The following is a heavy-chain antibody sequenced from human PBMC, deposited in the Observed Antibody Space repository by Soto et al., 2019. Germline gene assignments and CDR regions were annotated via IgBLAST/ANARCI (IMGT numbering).Heavy chain of an antibody. CDR1: GFTFSSYA. V-gene: IGHV3-23*01. Sequence: GGSLRLSCAASGFTFSSYAMSWVRQAPGKGLEWVSAISGSGGSTYYADSVKGRFTISRDNSKNTLYLQMNSLRAEDTAVYYCAKDQIVDIVATPFDYWGQGTLVTVSS. D-gene: IGHD5-12*01. CDR3: AKDQIVDIVATPFDY. J-gene: IGHJ4*02. CDR2: ISGSGGST.